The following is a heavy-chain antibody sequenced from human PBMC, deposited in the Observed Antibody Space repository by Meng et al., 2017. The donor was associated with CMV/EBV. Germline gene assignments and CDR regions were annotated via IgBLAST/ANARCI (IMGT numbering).Heavy chain of an antibody. J-gene: IGHJ3*01. CDR2: IIPIFGTA. Sequence: SVKVSCKASGGTFSSYAISWVRQAPGQGLEWMGGIIPIFGTANYAQKFQGRVTITTDESTSTAYMELSSLRSEDTAVYYCARGYCSSTSCYNAFDVWGQGTMVTVSS. D-gene: IGHD2-2*02. CDR3: ARGYCSSTSCYNAFDV. V-gene: IGHV1-69*05. CDR1: GGTFSSYA.